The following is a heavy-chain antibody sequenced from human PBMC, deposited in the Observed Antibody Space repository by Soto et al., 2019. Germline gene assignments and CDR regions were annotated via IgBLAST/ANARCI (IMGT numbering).Heavy chain of an antibody. Sequence: QVQLVESGGGVVQPGRSLRLSCAASGFTFSSYGMHWVRQAPGKGLEWVAVISYDGSNKYYADSVKGRFTIPRDNSKNTLYLQMHSLRAEDTAVYYCANSLCDFWSGYYGYGYYDGMDVWGQGTTVTVSS. J-gene: IGHJ6*02. CDR1: GFTFSSYG. D-gene: IGHD3-3*01. V-gene: IGHV3-30*18. CDR3: ANSLCDFWSGYYGYGYYDGMDV. CDR2: ISYDGSNK.